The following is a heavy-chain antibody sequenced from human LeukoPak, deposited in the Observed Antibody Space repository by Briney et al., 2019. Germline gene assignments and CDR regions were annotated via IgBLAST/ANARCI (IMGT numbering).Heavy chain of an antibody. CDR1: LFISSSYW. D-gene: IGHD3-16*01. J-gene: IGHJ3*02. CDR3: ARGGRNHGFDI. V-gene: IGHV3-74*01. Sequence: PGGALSPSFAASLFISSSYWLHWVGQAPGKGLVWVSRINSDGSDTIYADSVKGRFTISRDNSKSTLDLQLSSLGAEDTAVHYCARGGRNHGFDIWGQGTTVTVSS. CDR2: INSDGSDT.